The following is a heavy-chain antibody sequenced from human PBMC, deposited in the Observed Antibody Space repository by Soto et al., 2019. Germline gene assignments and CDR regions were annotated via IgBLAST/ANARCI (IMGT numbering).Heavy chain of an antibody. CDR3: AGDLTLGLAAE. CDR2: ISAHNGNT. V-gene: IGHV1-18*01. CDR1: GYTFTSYA. D-gene: IGHD6-13*01. Sequence: QVQLVQSGAEVKKPGASVKVSCKASGYTFTSYAISCVRQAPGQGLAWMGWISAHNGNTNYAQKLQGRVTMTTDTATSTAYMELRSLRSDDTAVYYCAGDLTLGLAAEWGQGTLVTVSS. J-gene: IGHJ4*02.